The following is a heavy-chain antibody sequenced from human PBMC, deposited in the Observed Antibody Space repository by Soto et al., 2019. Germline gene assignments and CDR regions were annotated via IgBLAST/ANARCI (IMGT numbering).Heavy chain of an antibody. CDR3: ARASYSYDSSGYWERDAFDI. CDR1: GFTVSSNY. CDR2: IYSGGST. D-gene: IGHD3-22*01. J-gene: IGHJ3*02. Sequence: GGSLRLSCAASGFTVSSNYMSWVRQAPGKGLEWVSVIYSGGSTYYADSVKGRFTISRDNSKNTLYLQMNSLGAEDTAVYYCARASYSYDSSGYWERDAFDIWGQGTMVTV. V-gene: IGHV3-53*01.